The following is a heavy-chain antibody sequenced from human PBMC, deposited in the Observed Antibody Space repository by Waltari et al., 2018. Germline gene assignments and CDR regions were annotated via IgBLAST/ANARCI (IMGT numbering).Heavy chain of an antibody. D-gene: IGHD6-6*01. Sequence: QVQLQESGPGLVKPSQTLSFPRTVPDGSLSSGGYYWSWIRQHPGKGLEWIGYIYYSGSTYYNPSLKSRVTISVDTSKNQVSLKLSSVTAADTAVYYCARSVAGDAFDIWGQGTMVTVSS. CDR3: ARSVAGDAFDI. V-gene: IGHV4-31*03. J-gene: IGHJ3*02. CDR2: IYYSGST. CDR1: DGSLSSGGYY.